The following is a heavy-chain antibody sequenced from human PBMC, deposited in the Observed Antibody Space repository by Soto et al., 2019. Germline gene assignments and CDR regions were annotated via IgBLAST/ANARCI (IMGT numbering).Heavy chain of an antibody. CDR2: VYHTGST. CDR1: GGSITSVGYS. CDR3: ARVATTITYAMDV. Sequence: SETLSLTCVVSGGSITSVGYSWNWIRQPPGKGLEWIGYVYHTGSTFYNPSLNSRGTISVDRSKNQFSLDLISVTAADTAVYFCARVATTITYAMDVWGPGTTVT. V-gene: IGHV4-30-2*01. D-gene: IGHD4-17*01. J-gene: IGHJ6*02.